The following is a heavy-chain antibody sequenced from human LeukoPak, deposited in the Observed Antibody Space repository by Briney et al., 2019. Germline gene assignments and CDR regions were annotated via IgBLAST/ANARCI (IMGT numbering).Heavy chain of an antibody. J-gene: IGHJ3*01. CDR2: ISTSGTTK. CDR3: ARDRAYADDAFDV. D-gene: IGHD3-16*01. V-gene: IGHV3-11*04. Sequence: GGSLRLSCAASGFTFSDYYMSWVRQTPGKGLEWIAYISTSGTTKYHADSVMGRFTISRDNAKNALFLQMNSLRAGDTAVYFCARDRAYADDAFDVWGQGTVVTVSS. CDR1: GFTFSDYY.